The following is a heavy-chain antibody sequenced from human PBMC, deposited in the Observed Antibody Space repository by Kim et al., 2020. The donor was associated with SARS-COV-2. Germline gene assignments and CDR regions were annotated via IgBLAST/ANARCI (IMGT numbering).Heavy chain of an antibody. D-gene: IGHD3-3*01. CDR2: INPYSGGT. CDR1: GFIFTGYY. Sequence: ASVKVSCKASGFIFTGYYIHWVRQAPGQGLEWMGWINPYSGGTKYAQKFQGRVTMTRDTSISTAYMEVKRLTSDDTAIYYCARDTEATHDFLEYWGQGSLVTVSS. CDR3: ARDTEATHDFLEY. V-gene: IGHV1-2*02. J-gene: IGHJ4*02.